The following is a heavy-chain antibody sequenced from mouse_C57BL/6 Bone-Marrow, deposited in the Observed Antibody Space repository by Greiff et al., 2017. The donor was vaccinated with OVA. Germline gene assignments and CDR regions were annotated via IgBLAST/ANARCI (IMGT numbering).Heavy chain of an antibody. J-gene: IGHJ3*01. CDR1: GFNIKDYY. V-gene: IGHV14-2*01. CDR2: IDPEDGET. Sequence: VQLQQSGAELVKPGASVKLSCTASGFNIKDYYMHWVKQRPEQGLEWIGRIDPEDGETNYAPKFQGKATITADTSSNTAYLQLSSLTSEDTAVYYCASYYGSSYVGWFAYWGQGTLVTVSA. CDR3: ASYYGSSYVGWFAY. D-gene: IGHD1-1*01.